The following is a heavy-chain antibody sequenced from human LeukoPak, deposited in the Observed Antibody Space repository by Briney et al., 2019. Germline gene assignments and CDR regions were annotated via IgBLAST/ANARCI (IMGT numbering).Heavy chain of an antibody. CDR3: ATDLVVGYSSSSRYDY. D-gene: IGHD6-6*01. Sequence: ASVKVSCKVSGYTLTELSMHWVRQAPGKGLEWMGGFDPEDGETIYAQKFQGRVTMTEDTSTDTAYMELSGLRSEDTAVYYCATDLVVGYSSSSRYDYWGQGTLVTVSS. J-gene: IGHJ4*02. CDR1: GYTLTELS. CDR2: FDPEDGET. V-gene: IGHV1-24*01.